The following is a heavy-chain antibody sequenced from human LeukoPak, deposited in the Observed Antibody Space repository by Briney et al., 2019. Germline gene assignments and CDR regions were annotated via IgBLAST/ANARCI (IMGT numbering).Heavy chain of an antibody. CDR2: INHSGST. V-gene: IGHV4-34*01. CDR1: GGSFGGYY. J-gene: IGHJ4*02. D-gene: IGHD7-27*01. CDR3: ARGRRRSGEGD. Sequence: MTSETLSLTCAVYGGSFGGYYWSWIRQPPGKGLEWIGEINHSGSTNYNPSLKSRVTISVDTSKNQFSLKLSSVTAADTAVYYCARGRRRSGEGDWGQGTLVTVSS.